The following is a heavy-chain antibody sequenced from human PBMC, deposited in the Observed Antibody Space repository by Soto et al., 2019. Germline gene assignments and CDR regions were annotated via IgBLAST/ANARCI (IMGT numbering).Heavy chain of an antibody. CDR3: ARELKHVLLWFGELSNWFEP. CDR1: GFTFSSYS. Sequence: EVQLVESGGGLVQPGGSLRLSCAASGFTFSSYSMNWVRQAPGKGLEWVSYISSSSSTIYYADSVKGRFTISRDNDKNSLYLQMTSLRDEEPAVYYYARELKHVLLWFGELSNWFEPWGQGTLVTVSS. J-gene: IGHJ5*02. CDR2: ISSSSSTI. D-gene: IGHD3-10*01. V-gene: IGHV3-48*02.